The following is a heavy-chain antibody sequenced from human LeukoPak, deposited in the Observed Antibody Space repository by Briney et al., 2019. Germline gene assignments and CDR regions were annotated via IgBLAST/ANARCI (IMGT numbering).Heavy chain of an antibody. D-gene: IGHD1-26*01. J-gene: IGHJ4*02. Sequence: ASVKVSCEASGYTFTDYYMHWVRQAPGQGPEWMGWINSNSGATNYAQKFQGRVTMTRDTSISTVYMELSSLRSDDTAVYYCARGRDRGASTPFDYWGQGTLVTVSS. CDR1: GYTFTDYY. CDR2: INSNSGAT. CDR3: ARGRDRGASTPFDY. V-gene: IGHV1-2*02.